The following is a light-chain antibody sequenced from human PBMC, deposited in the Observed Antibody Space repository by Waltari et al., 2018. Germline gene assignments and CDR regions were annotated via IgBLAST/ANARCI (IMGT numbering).Light chain of an antibody. J-gene: IGKJ5*01. CDR2: DTS. V-gene: IGKV3-15*01. CDR3: QQYNRWPPIT. CDR1: KSIATN. Sequence: EVVMTQSPDTLSVSRGGRATLSCRASKSIATNVAWYLQRRGQAPRLLIFDTSTRATSISGRFSGSGSGTEFTLTISSLQSDDSAVYYCQQYNRWPPITFGQGTRLEIK.